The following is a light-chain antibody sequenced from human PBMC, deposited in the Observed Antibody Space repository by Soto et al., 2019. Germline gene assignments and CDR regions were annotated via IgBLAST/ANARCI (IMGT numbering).Light chain of an antibody. CDR1: SSNIGAGYD. J-gene: IGLJ1*01. CDR2: GNS. Sequence: QSVLTQPPSVSGAPGQKVTISCTGSSSNIGAGYDVNWYHQLPGTAPKLLIHGNSNRPSGVPDRFSGSKSGTSASLAITGLQAEDEVDYFCQSYDSSLSGYVFGTGTKVTVL. CDR3: QSYDSSLSGYV. V-gene: IGLV1-40*01.